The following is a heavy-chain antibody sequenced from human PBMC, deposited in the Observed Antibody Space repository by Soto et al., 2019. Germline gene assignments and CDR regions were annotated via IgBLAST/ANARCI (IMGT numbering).Heavy chain of an antibody. CDR3: TTKKDYVWGSYRENWFDP. V-gene: IGHV3-15*07. Sequence: EVQLVESGGGLVKPGGSLRLSCAASGFTFSNAWMNWVRQAPGKGLEWVGRIKSKTDGGTTDYAALVKGRFTISRDDSKNTLYLQMNSLKTEDTAVYYCTTKKDYVWGSYRENWFDPWGQGTLVTVSS. CDR2: IKSKTDGGTT. CDR1: GFTFSNAW. J-gene: IGHJ5*02. D-gene: IGHD3-16*02.